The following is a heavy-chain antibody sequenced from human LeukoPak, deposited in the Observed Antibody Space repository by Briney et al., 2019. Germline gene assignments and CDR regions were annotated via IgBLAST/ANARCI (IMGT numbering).Heavy chain of an antibody. CDR1: GFTFSSYS. D-gene: IGHD4-17*01. V-gene: IGHV3-48*01. CDR2: ISSSSSTI. Sequence: PGGSLRLPCAASGFTFSSYSMNWVCQAPGKGLESVSYISSSSSTIYYADSVKGRFTISRDNAKNSLYLQMNSLRAEDTAVYYCARDLGDYTVTNESYFDYWGQGTLVTVSS. J-gene: IGHJ4*02. CDR3: ARDLGDYTVTNESYFDY.